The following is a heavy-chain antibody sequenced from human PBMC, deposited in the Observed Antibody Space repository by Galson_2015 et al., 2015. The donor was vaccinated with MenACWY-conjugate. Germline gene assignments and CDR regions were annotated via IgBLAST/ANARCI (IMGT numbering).Heavy chain of an antibody. J-gene: IGHJ4*02. CDR1: GYTLTELS. CDR3: ATAGYDSSGYLFSHFDY. V-gene: IGHV1-24*01. CDR2: FDPEDGET. Sequence: SVKVSCKVSGYTLTELSMHWVRRAPGKGLEWMGGFDPEDGETIYAQKFQGRVTMTEDTSTDTAYMELSSLRSEDTAVYYCATAGYDSSGYLFSHFDYWGQGTLVTVSS. D-gene: IGHD3-22*01.